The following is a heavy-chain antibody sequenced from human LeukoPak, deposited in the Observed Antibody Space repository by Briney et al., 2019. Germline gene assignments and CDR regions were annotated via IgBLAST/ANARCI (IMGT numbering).Heavy chain of an antibody. CDR1: GFTFSSYA. D-gene: IGHD2/OR15-2a*01. J-gene: IGHJ4*02. V-gene: IGHV3-23*01. Sequence: GGSLRLSCAASGFTFSSYAKSWVRQATGKGLEWVSGISGSGGSTYYADSVKGRFTISRDNSKNTLYLQMNSLRAEDTAVYYCAKGVWGVIPRGYFDYWGQGTLVTVSS. CDR2: ISGSGGST. CDR3: AKGVWGVIPRGYFDY.